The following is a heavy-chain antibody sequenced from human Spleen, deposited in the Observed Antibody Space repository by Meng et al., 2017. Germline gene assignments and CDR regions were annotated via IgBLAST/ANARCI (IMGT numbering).Heavy chain of an antibody. Sequence: QVHLKQRGAGLLKPSETLSLTCVVSGGSFSEYYGSWIRQPPGKGLEWIGEINHSGSTNYNPSLESRATISVDTSQNNLSLKLSSVTAADSAVYYCARGPTTMAHDFDYWGQGTLVTVSS. CDR2: INHSGST. V-gene: IGHV4-34*01. CDR1: GGSFSEYY. CDR3: ARGPTTMAHDFDY. D-gene: IGHD4-11*01. J-gene: IGHJ4*02.